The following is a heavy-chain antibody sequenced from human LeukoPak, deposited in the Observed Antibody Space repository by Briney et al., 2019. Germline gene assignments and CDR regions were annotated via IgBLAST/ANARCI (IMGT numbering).Heavy chain of an antibody. J-gene: IGHJ4*02. CDR1: GFTFSSNY. V-gene: IGHV3-53*01. Sequence: GGSLRLSCAASGFTFSSNYMSWVRQAPGKGLEWVSLIYSGGRTYYADSVKGGFTISRDNSKNTRYLQMNSRRAENTAVYYGAREPRTSTVTTIGYWGQGTLVTVSS. CDR2: IYSGGRT. D-gene: IGHD4-17*01. CDR3: AREPRTSTVTTIGY.